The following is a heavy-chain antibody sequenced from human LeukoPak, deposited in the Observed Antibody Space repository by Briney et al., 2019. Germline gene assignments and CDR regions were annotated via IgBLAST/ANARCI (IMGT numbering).Heavy chain of an antibody. V-gene: IGHV3-64D*06. CDR1: GFTFSIYG. Sequence: GGSLRLSCSAAGFTFSIYGMNWVRQAPGKGLEYVAAISRNGDRTNYADSVKGRFTISRDNSKNTLYLQMSSLRVEDTALYYCVKDLDGNDGYWGQGTLVTVSS. J-gene: IGHJ4*02. CDR3: VKDLDGNDGY. CDR2: ISRNGDRT. D-gene: IGHD1-1*01.